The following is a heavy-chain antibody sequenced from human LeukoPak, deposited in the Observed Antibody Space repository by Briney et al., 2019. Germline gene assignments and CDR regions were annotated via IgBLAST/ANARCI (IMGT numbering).Heavy chain of an antibody. CDR2: IVSSSSTI. J-gene: IGHJ5*02. Sequence: PGGSLRLSCAASGFTFTSYSMNWVRQAPGKGLEWTSYIVSSSSTIYYADSVKGRFTISRDNAKNSLYLRMNSLRDEDTAVYYCARGSGWFDPWGQGTLVTVSS. CDR1: GFTFTSYS. V-gene: IGHV3-48*02. CDR3: ARGSGWFDP.